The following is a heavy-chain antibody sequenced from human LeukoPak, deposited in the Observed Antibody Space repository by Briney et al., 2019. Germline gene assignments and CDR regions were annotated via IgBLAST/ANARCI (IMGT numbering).Heavy chain of an antibody. Sequence: GGSLRLSCAASGFTVNYMTWVRQAPGKGLEWVSVIYNGGTTYYADSVKGRFTISRDNSENTLYLQMNSLRAEDTAVYYCARGGMMTMYYWGQGTLVTVPS. D-gene: IGHD3-16*01. CDR3: ARGGMMTMYY. CDR1: GFTVNY. J-gene: IGHJ4*02. CDR2: IYNGGTT. V-gene: IGHV3-66*01.